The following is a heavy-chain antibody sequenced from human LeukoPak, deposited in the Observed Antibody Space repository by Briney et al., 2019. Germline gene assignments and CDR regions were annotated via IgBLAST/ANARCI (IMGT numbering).Heavy chain of an antibody. D-gene: IGHD5-18*01. CDR3: ARTHLWLSGDAFDI. Sequence: SVKVSCKASGGTFSNYAISWVRQAPGQGLEWMGGIIPIFGTANYAQKFRGRVTITADKSTRTAYMELRSLRSDDTAVYYCARTHLWLSGDAFDIWGQGTMVTVSS. V-gene: IGHV1-69*06. CDR1: GGTFSNYA. CDR2: IIPIFGTA. J-gene: IGHJ3*02.